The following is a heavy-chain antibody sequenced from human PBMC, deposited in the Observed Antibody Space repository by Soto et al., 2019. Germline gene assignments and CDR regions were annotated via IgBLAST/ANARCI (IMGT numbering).Heavy chain of an antibody. J-gene: IGHJ4*02. Sequence: QVQLVQSGAEVKKPGASVKVSCKASGYTFTAYSMHWVRQAPGQGLEWVGWFNPNSGDTIYPQRFQGRVTLTRDTSIATAYMEVYSLTSDDTAVYYCAREASAVISLDYWGQGTLVTVSS. CDR3: AREASAVISLDY. CDR2: FNPNSGDT. V-gene: IGHV1-2*02. CDR1: GYTFTAYS. D-gene: IGHD6-19*01.